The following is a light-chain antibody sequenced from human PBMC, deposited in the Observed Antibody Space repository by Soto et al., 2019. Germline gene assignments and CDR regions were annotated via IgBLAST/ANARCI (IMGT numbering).Light chain of an antibody. J-gene: IGLJ1*01. V-gene: IGLV1-51*01. CDR3: GTWDSSLSGGV. Sequence: QSVLTQPPSVSAAPGPRVTISCSGTSSNIASNYVSWYQQFPGTAPRLLIYDDNKRPSGIPDRFSASKSGTSATLGITGLQSGDEADYYCGTWDSSLSGGVFGTGTKLTVL. CDR2: DDN. CDR1: SSNIASNY.